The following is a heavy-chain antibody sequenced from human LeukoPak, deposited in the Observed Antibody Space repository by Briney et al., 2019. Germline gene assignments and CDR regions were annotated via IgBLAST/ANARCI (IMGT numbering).Heavy chain of an antibody. V-gene: IGHV3-15*01. D-gene: IGHD1-26*01. CDR3: TTDYSGSYPSLDY. CDR1: GFTFSNAW. Sequence: GGSLRLSCAASGFTFSNAWMSWVRQAPRKGLEWVGRIKSKTDGGTTDYAAPVKGRFAISRDDSKNTLYLQMNSLKTEDTAVYYCTTDYSGSYPSLDYWGQGTLVTVSS. CDR2: IKSKTDGGTT. J-gene: IGHJ4*02.